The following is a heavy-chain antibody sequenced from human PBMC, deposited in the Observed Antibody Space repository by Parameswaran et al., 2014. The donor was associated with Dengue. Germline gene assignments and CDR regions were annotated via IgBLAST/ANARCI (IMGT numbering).Heavy chain of an antibody. Sequence: VRQMPGKGLEWVSAISGSGGSTYYADSVKGRFTISRDNSKNTLYLQMNSLRAEDTAVYYCAAFYGSGTRDKMYWGQGNPGHRLL. CDR3: AAFYGSGTRDKMY. V-gene: IGHV3-23*01. D-gene: IGHD3-10*01. CDR2: ISGSGGST. J-gene: IGHJ4*02.